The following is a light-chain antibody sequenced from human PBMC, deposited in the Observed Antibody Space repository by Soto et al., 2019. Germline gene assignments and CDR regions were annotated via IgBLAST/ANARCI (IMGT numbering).Light chain of an antibody. V-gene: IGKV1-27*01. CDR2: AAS. CDR3: QKYNSAPRIT. Sequence: DIEMTQSPSSLSASVGDRVAISCRASQGISNYLAWYQQKPGKVPKLLIYAASTLQSGVPSRFSGRGSGTDFTLTISSLQPEDVATYDCQKYNSAPRITFGQGTRLEIK. CDR1: QGISNY. J-gene: IGKJ5*01.